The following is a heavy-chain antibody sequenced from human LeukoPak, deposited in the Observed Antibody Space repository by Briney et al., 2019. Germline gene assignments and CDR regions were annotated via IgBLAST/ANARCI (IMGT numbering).Heavy chain of an antibody. V-gene: IGHV1-2*02. J-gene: IGHJ4*02. D-gene: IGHD6-13*01. CDR2: INPNSGGT. CDR1: GSTFTDYY. Sequence: ASVKVSCKASGSTFTDYYMHWVRQAPGQGLEWMGWINPNSGGTNYAQKFQGRVTMTRDTSISTAYMELSRLRSDDTAVFYCAREEVIAAAGPTLDCWGQGALVTVSS. CDR3: AREEVIAAAGPTLDC.